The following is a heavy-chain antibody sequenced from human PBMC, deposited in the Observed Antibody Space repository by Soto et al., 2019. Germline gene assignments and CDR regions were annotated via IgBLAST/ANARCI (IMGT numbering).Heavy chain of an antibody. Sequence: GGSLSLSCAASGFTFSSYAMSWVRQAPGKGLEWVSAISGSGGSTYYADSVKGRFTISRDNSKNTLYRQMNSLRAEDTAVYYCAKDHIYGDPWGYYYYGMDVWGKGTTVTVSS. J-gene: IGHJ6*04. CDR3: AKDHIYGDPWGYYYYGMDV. V-gene: IGHV3-23*01. D-gene: IGHD4-17*01. CDR2: ISGSGGST. CDR1: GFTFSSYA.